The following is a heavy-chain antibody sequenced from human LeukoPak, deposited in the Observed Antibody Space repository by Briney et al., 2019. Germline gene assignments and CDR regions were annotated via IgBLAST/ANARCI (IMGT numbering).Heavy chain of an antibody. CDR2: IIPIFGTA. V-gene: IGHV1-69*05. CDR1: GGTFSSYA. D-gene: IGHD5-18*01. Sequence: SVKVSCKASGGTFSSYAISWVRQAPGQGLEWMGRIIPIFGTANYAQKFQGRVTITTDESTSTAYMELSSLRPEDTAVYYCARGGYSYGYCDYWGQGTLVTVSS. CDR3: ARGGYSYGYCDY. J-gene: IGHJ4*02.